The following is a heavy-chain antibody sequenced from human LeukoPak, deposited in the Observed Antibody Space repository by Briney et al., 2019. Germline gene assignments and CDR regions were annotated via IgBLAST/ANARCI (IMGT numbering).Heavy chain of an antibody. CDR1: GFTFDDYA. CDR3: AKDTLTTVTTRVYDAFDI. V-gene: IGHV3-43*02. CDR2: ISGDGGST. Sequence: PGGSLRLSCAASGFTFDDYAMHWVRQAPGKGLEWVSLISGDGGSTYYADSVKCRFTISRDNSKNSLYLQMNSLRTEDTALYYCAKDTLTTVTTRVYDAFDIWGQGTMVTVSS. D-gene: IGHD4-17*01. J-gene: IGHJ3*02.